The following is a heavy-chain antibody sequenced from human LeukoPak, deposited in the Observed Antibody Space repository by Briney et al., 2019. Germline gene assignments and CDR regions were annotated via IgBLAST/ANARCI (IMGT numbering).Heavy chain of an antibody. J-gene: IGHJ5*02. CDR2: IIPIFGTA. D-gene: IGHD3-3*01. CDR1: GGTFSSYA. V-gene: IGHV1-69*05. Sequence: ASVKVSCKASGGTFSSYAISWVRQAPGQGLEWMGGIIPIFGTANYAQKFQGRVTITTDESTSTAYMELSSLRSEDTAVYYCARGRGITMPFDPWGQGTLVTVSP. CDR3: ARGRGITMPFDP.